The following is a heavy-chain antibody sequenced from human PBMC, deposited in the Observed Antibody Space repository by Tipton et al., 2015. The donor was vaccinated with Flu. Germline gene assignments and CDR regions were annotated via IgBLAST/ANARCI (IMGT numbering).Heavy chain of an antibody. Sequence: SLRLSCAASGFTFSSYWMSWVRQAPGKGLEWVANIKQDGSEKYYVDSVKGRFTISGDNAKNSLYLQMNSLRAEDTAVYYCARVVGAGYDFWSGYYRSPDYYGMDAWGQGTTVTVSS. CDR2: IKQDGSEK. V-gene: IGHV3-7*01. J-gene: IGHJ6*02. D-gene: IGHD3-3*01. CDR1: GFTFSSYW. CDR3: ARVVGAGYDFWSGYYRSPDYYGMDA.